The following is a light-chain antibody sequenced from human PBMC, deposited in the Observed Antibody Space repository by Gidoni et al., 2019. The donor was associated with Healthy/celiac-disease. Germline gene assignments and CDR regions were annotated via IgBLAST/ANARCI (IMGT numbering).Light chain of an antibody. CDR1: QSVSSY. CDR3: QQRSNWGIT. Sequence: EIVVTQSPATLSLSPGERATLPCRASQSVSSYLAWYQQKPGQAPRLLIYDASNRATGIPARFSGSGSGTDSTLTISSLEPGDCAVYYCQQRSNWGITFGQGTRLEIK. V-gene: IGKV3-11*01. CDR2: DAS. J-gene: IGKJ5*01.